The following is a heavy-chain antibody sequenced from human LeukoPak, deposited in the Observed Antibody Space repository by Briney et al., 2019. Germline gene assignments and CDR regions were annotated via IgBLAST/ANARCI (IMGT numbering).Heavy chain of an antibody. Sequence: GGSLRLSCAASGFTFSNYGMHWVRQAPGKGLEWVAFIRYDGSNKYYADSVKGRFTISRDNAKNSLYLQMNSLRAEDTALYYCAKDRGLRRFYWYFDLWGRGTLVTVSS. CDR3: AKDRGLRRFYWYFDL. CDR2: IRYDGSNK. J-gene: IGHJ2*01. D-gene: IGHD4-17*01. CDR1: GFTFSNYG. V-gene: IGHV3-30*02.